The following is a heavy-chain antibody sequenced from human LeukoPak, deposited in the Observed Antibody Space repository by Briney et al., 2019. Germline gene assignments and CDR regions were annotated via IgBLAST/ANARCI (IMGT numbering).Heavy chain of an antibody. CDR3: ARGIGGYSYGDAFDI. J-gene: IGHJ3*02. V-gene: IGHV1-18*04. CDR2: ISAYNGNT. D-gene: IGHD5-18*01. Sequence: GASVKVSCKASGYTFTSYVISWVRQAPGQGLEWMGWISAYNGNTNYAQKLQGRVTMTTDTSTSTAYMEVRSLRSDDTAVYYCARGIGGYSYGDAFDIWGQGTMVTVSS. CDR1: GYTFTSYV.